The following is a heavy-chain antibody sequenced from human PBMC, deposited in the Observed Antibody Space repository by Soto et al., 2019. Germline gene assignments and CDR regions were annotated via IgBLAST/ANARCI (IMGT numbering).Heavy chain of an antibody. V-gene: IGHV3-21*01. D-gene: IGHD3-10*01. CDR2: ISSDSTSI. Sequence: EVRLVESGGGLVKPGGSLRLSCAASEFTFSSYSMNWVRQAPGKGLEWVSIISSDSTSIYYTDSVKGRFTISRDNAKNSLYLQMDSLRVEDTAVYYCARAVATMPRGASGDWGQGTLVTVSS. CDR3: ARAVATMPRGASGD. J-gene: IGHJ4*02. CDR1: EFTFSSYS.